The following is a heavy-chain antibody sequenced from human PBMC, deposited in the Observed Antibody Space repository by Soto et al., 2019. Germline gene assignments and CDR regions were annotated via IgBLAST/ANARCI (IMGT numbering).Heavy chain of an antibody. CDR3: ARDIVYSYGWGDYYYGMDV. CDR2: IYIGGST. Sequence: EVQLVETGGGLIQPGGSLRLSCAASGFTVSSNYMSWVRQAPGKGLEWVSVIYIGGSTYYADSVKGRFTISRDNSKNTLYLQMNSLRAEDTAVYYCARDIVYSYGWGDYYYGMDVWGQGTTVTVSS. CDR1: GFTVSSNY. J-gene: IGHJ6*02. D-gene: IGHD5-18*01. V-gene: IGHV3-53*02.